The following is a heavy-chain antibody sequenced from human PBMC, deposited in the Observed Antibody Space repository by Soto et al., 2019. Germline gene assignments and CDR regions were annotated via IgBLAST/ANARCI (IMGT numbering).Heavy chain of an antibody. V-gene: IGHV3-9*01. Sequence: EVQLVESGGGLVQPGRSLRLSCAASGFRFEDYAMHWVRPAPGKGLEWVSGIAWNSDIIGYADSVKGRFTISRDNGKNALYLQMNSLRPEDTALYYCAKDHYGSAIYGMDVWGQGTTVTVSS. CDR3: AKDHYGSAIYGMDV. CDR2: IAWNSDII. J-gene: IGHJ6*02. D-gene: IGHD3-10*01. CDR1: GFRFEDYA.